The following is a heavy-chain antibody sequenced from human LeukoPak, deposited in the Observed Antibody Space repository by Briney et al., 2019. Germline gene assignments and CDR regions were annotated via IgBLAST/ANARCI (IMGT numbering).Heavy chain of an antibody. Sequence: PGGSLRLSCAASGFTFSSYAMSWARQAPGKGLEGVSGISANGDTTKYADSVKGRFTISRDNSKNTVFLQMNSLRADDTAVYYCAKEGRIAAGTGDYFDYWGQGTLVTVSS. CDR3: AKEGRIAAGTGDYFDY. CDR2: ISANGDTT. J-gene: IGHJ4*02. V-gene: IGHV3-23*01. D-gene: IGHD6-13*01. CDR1: GFTFSSYA.